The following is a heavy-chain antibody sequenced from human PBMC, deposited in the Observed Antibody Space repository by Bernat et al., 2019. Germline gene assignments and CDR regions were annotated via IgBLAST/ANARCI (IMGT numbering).Heavy chain of an antibody. CDR2: IIPIFGIA. CDR1: GGTFSSYA. J-gene: IGHJ6*03. CDR3: ARYCSSTSCYAGLYYYYYYMDV. D-gene: IGHD2-2*01. V-gene: IGHV1-69*17. Sequence: VQLVQSEAEVKKPGSSVKVSCKASGGTFSSYAISWVRQAPGQGLEWMGGIIPIFGIANYAQKFQGRVTITADKSTSTAYMELSSLRSEDTAVYYCARYCSSTSCYAGLYYYYYYMDVWGKVTTVTVSS.